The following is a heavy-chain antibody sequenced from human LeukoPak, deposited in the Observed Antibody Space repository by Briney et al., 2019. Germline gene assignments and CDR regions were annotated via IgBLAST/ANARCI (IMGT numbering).Heavy chain of an antibody. D-gene: IGHD3-9*01. CDR3: ARAPYDILTGYSPYYFES. J-gene: IGHJ4*02. CDR1: GFSLITYN. V-gene: IGHV3-21*06. Sequence: GGSLRLSCAASGFSLITYNMNWVRQAPGKGLEWVSSISSTSSHIYYADSVKGRFTISRDNAKNSLYLQMNSLRAEDTAVYYCARAPYDILTGYSPYYFESWGQGALVTVSS. CDR2: ISSTSSHI.